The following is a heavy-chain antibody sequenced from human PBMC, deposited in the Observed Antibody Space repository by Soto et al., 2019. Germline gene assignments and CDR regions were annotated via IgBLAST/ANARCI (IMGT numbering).Heavy chain of an antibody. D-gene: IGHD4-17*01. CDR3: ARAYGVGAGDY. V-gene: IGHV4-59*01. CDR2: IYYSGST. J-gene: IGHJ4*02. CDR1: GGSISSYY. Sequence: QVQLQESGPGLVKPSETLSLTCTVSGGSISSYYWSWIRQPPGKGLEWIGYIYYSGSTNYNPSLKSRLTISVDTSKNQFSLKLSSVTAADPAVYYCARAYGVGAGDYWGQGTLVTVSS.